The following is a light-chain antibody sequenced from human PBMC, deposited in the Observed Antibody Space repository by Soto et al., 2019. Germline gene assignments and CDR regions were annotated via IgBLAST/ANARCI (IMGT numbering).Light chain of an antibody. CDR3: SSYTSSSTLVV. V-gene: IGLV2-14*01. CDR1: SSDVGGYNY. J-gene: IGLJ2*01. Sequence: QPASVSGSPGQSITISCTGTSSDVGGYNYVSWYQQHPGKAPKLMIYDVSNRPSGFSNRFSGSKSGNTASLTISGLQAEDEADYYCSSYTSSSTLVVFGGGTKLTVL. CDR2: DVS.